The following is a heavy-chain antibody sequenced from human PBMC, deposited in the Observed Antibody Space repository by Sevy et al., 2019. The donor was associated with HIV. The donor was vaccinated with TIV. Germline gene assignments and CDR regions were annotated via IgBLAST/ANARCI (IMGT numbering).Heavy chain of an antibody. CDR1: TFDFSSSG. D-gene: IGHD4-17*01. Sequence: GGSLRLSCAASTFDFSSSGMNWVRQAPGKGLEWVTFIRYDGTTKYYRDSVKGRFTISRDNSKNTVYLQMNSLRPEDTATYYCARLGSTTVTTSDAFDIWGPGTTVTVSS. CDR2: IRYDGTTK. J-gene: IGHJ3*02. CDR3: ARLGSTTVTTSDAFDI. V-gene: IGHV3-30*02.